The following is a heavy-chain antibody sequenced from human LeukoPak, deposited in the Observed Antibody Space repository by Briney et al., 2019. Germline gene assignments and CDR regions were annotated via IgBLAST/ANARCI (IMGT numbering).Heavy chain of an antibody. D-gene: IGHD4-17*01. V-gene: IGHV4-59*01. J-gene: IGHJ4*02. Sequence: SETLSLTCTVSGGSLSSYSWSWIREPPGKGMAWLGYISYSGSTNYNPSLKSRVTISVDTSKTQFSLKLSSVTAADTAVYYCARVLTTVTTEHYFDYWGQGTLVTVSS. CDR1: GGSLSSYS. CDR2: ISYSGST. CDR3: ARVLTTVTTEHYFDY.